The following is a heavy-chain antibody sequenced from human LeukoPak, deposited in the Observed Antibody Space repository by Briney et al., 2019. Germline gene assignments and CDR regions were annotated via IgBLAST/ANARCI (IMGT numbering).Heavy chain of an antibody. CDR1: GGPFSGYY. CDR2: INHSGST. V-gene: IGHV4-34*01. J-gene: IGHJ4*02. D-gene: IGHD5-12*01. CDR3: ARGPSGYHNT. Sequence: SETLSLTCAVYGGPFSGYYWSWIRQPPGKGLEWIGEINHSGSTNYNPSLKSRVTISVDTSKNQFSLKLSSVTAADTAVYYCARGPSGYHNTGGQGTLVTVSS.